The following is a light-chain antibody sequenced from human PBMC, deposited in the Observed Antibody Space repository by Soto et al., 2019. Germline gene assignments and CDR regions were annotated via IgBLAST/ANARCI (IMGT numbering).Light chain of an antibody. CDR3: QQYNNWPRT. CDR2: GAS. CDR1: QSVSSN. Sequence: EVVLTQSPAILSLSPGERATLSCRASQSVSSNLAWYQQKPGQAPRLLIYGASTRATGIPARFSGSGSGTEFTLTISSLQSEDFAVYYCQQYNNWPRTFSQGTKVDI. V-gene: IGKV3-15*01. J-gene: IGKJ1*01.